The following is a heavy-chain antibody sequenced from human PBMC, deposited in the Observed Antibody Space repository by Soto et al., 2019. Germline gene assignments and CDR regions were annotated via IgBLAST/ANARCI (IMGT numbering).Heavy chain of an antibody. V-gene: IGHV3-15*01. CDR2: IKSKTDGGTT. CDR1: GFTFSNAW. J-gene: IGHJ5*02. D-gene: IGHD3-22*01. Sequence: GGSLRLSCAASGFTFSNAWMSCVRQAPGKGLEWVGRIKSKTDGGTTDYAAPVKGRFTISRDDSKNTLYLQMNSLKTEDTAVYYCTTDRYYYDSSGYPSPFDPWGQGTLVTVSS. CDR3: TTDRYYYDSSGYPSPFDP.